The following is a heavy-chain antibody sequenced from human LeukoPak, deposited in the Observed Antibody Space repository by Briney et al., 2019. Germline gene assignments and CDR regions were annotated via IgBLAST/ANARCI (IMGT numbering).Heavy chain of an antibody. CDR1: GFTFTDYA. Sequence: GGSLRLSCAASGFTFTDYAMSWVRQAPEKGLEWVSGINWNGGSTGYADSVKGRFTISRDNAKNSLYLQMNSLRAEDTALYHCARFSAVAGTDYWGQGTQVTVSS. V-gene: IGHV3-20*01. D-gene: IGHD6-19*01. J-gene: IGHJ4*02. CDR3: ARFSAVAGTDY. CDR2: INWNGGST.